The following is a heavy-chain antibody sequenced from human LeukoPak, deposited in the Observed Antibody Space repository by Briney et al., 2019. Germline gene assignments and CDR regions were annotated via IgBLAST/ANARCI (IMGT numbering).Heavy chain of an antibody. CDR1: GGSISSSNW. D-gene: IGHD3-22*01. CDR3: ARDDHDSSGYYYYYGMDV. V-gene: IGHV4-4*02. CDR2: IYHSGST. Sequence: PSETLSLTCAVSGGSISSSNWWSWVRQPPGKGLEWIGEIYHSGSTNYNPSLKSRVTISVDKSKNQFSLKLSSVTAADTAVYYCARDDHDSSGYYYYYGMDVWGQGTTVTASS. J-gene: IGHJ6*02.